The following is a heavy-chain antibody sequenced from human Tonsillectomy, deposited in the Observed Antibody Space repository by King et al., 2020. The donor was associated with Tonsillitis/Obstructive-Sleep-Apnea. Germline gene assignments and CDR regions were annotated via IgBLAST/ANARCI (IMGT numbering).Heavy chain of an antibody. D-gene: IGHD2-2*01. Sequence: QLVQSGDEVKKPGSSVKVSCKASGGIFSSYAISWVRQAPGQGLEWMGGSIPIFGTANYAQKFQGRVTITADESTSTAYMELSSLRFEDTAVYYCARQEVVPRSYYHHYMDVWGKGTTVTVSS. CDR1: GGIFSSYA. V-gene: IGHV1-69*01. CDR2: SIPIFGTA. CDR3: ARQEVVPRSYYHHYMDV. J-gene: IGHJ6*03.